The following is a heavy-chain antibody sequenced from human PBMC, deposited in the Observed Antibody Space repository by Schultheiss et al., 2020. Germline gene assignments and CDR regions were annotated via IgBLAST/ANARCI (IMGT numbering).Heavy chain of an antibody. D-gene: IGHD2-15*01. CDR3: ARGGVVVAATGDY. V-gene: IGHV3-30*03. CDR1: GFTFSSYG. CDR2: ISYDGSNK. J-gene: IGHJ4*02. Sequence: GGSLRLSCAASGFTFSSYGMHWVRRAPGKGLEWVAVISYDGSNKYYADSVKGRFTISRDNSRNTLYLQMNSLRAEDTAVYYCARGGVVVAATGDYWGQGTLVNVSS.